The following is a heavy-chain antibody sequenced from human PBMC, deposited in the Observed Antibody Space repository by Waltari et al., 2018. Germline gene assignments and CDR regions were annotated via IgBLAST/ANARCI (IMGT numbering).Heavy chain of an antibody. J-gene: IGHJ6*03. CDR2: SNNRGST. CDR1: GGSISSYY. D-gene: IGHD3-16*01. V-gene: IGHV4-4*07. CDR3: AGEVGELYYYYMDV. Sequence: QVQLQESGPGLVKPSETLSLTCTVSGGSISSYYWSWIRQPAGKGREWIGGSNNRGSTNYNPPLKSRVSMSVDTSKNQLSLKLSSGTAADTAVYYCAGEVGELYYYYMDVWGKGTTVTISS.